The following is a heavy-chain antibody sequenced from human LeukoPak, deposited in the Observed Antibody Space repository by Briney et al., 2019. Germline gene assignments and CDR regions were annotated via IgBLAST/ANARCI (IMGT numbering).Heavy chain of an antibody. J-gene: IGHJ3*02. CDR2: VNPNSGGT. Sequence: ASVKVSCKASGYTFTGYYMHWVRQAPGQGLEWMGWVNPNSGGTNFAQNFQGRVTMTRDTSISTAYMELSRLRSDDTAVYYCAREGKRGDTTDEAFDIWGQGTMVTVSS. CDR3: AREGKRGDTTDEAFDI. CDR1: GYTFTGYY. V-gene: IGHV1-2*02. D-gene: IGHD5-18*01.